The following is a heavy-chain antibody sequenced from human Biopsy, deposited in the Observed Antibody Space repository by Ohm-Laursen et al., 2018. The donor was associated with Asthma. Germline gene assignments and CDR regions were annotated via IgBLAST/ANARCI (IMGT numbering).Heavy chain of an antibody. J-gene: IGHJ6*02. CDR1: VYTFNSAG. D-gene: IGHD3-10*01. V-gene: IGHV1-18*01. Sequence: SSVKVSCKASVYTFNSAGITWVRQAPGQGLEWMGWISVYNGNTKVAQKLQDRVTMITDTSTSTAYMELRSLRSDDTAVYFCARAVDYSHYYGIDVWGQGTTVTVS. CDR2: ISVYNGNT. CDR3: ARAVDYSHYYGIDV.